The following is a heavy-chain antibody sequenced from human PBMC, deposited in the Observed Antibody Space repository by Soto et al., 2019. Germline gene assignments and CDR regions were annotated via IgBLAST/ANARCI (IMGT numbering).Heavy chain of an antibody. D-gene: IGHD1-26*01. CDR1: GFTFSDYY. CDR2: ISSSSSYT. Sequence: GGSLRLSCAASGFTFSDYYMSWIRQAPGKGLEWVSYISSSSSYTNYADSVKGRVTIPRDNAKNSLYLQMNSLRAADTAVNYSARDPAFLYSGRKCRHYGMGVWGQGTTVTVSS. V-gene: IGHV3-11*05. J-gene: IGHJ6*01. CDR3: ARDPAFLYSGRKCRHYGMGV.